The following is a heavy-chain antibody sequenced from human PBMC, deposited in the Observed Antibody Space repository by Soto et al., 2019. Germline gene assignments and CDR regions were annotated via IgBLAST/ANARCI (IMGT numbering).Heavy chain of an antibody. CDR3: ARDIVVAPTARGWFDP. Sequence: ASVKVSCKASGYTPTRYCIHWVRQAPGQGLEWMGIINPNSGSTSYAQKFQDRVTMTRDTSTSTVYMELSSLRSEDTAVYYCARDIVVAPTARGWFDPWGQGTLVTVSS. V-gene: IGHV1-46*01. CDR1: GYTPTRYC. D-gene: IGHD2-2*01. CDR2: INPNSGST. J-gene: IGHJ5*02.